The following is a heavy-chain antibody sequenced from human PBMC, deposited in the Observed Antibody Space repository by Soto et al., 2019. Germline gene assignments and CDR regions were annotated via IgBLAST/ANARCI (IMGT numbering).Heavy chain of an antibody. D-gene: IGHD2-15*01. V-gene: IGHV3-66*01. Sequence: EVQLVESGGGLVQPGGSLRLSCAASGFTVSSNYMNWVRQAPGKGLEWVSVIYSGVSTYYADPVKGRFTISRDNSKNTLYLQMNTLRAEDTAVYYCARGWWAHFDYWGQGTLVTVSS. CDR3: ARGWWAHFDY. J-gene: IGHJ4*02. CDR2: IYSGVST. CDR1: GFTVSSNY.